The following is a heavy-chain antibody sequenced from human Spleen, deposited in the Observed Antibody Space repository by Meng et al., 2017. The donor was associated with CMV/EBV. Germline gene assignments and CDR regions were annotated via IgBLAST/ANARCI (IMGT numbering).Heavy chain of an antibody. V-gene: IGHV1-2*02. J-gene: IGHJ6*02. D-gene: IGHD2-15*01. Sequence: ASVKVSCKASGYTFTGYFIHWVRQAAGQGLEWMGWINPNSGGTNYAQKFQGRVTMTGDTSITTAYMELSRLRSDDMAVYYCARVKRYCTGGSCSSTGYYGMDVWGQGTTVTVSS. CDR2: INPNSGGT. CDR1: GYTFTGYF. CDR3: ARVKRYCTGGSCSSTGYYGMDV.